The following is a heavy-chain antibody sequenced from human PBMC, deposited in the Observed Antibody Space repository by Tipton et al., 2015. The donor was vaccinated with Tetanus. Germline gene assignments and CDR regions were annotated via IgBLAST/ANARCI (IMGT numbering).Heavy chain of an antibody. J-gene: IGHJ3*02. D-gene: IGHD3-22*01. Sequence: TASGFTFSSYAMSWVRQAPGKGLEWVSAISGSGGSTYYADSVKGRFTISRDNSKNTLYLQMNSLRAEDTAVYYCAKDLRGGITMIVVVLDAFDIWGQGTMVTVSS. CDR2: ISGSGGST. V-gene: IGHV3-23*01. CDR1: GFTFSSYA. CDR3: AKDLRGGITMIVVVLDAFDI.